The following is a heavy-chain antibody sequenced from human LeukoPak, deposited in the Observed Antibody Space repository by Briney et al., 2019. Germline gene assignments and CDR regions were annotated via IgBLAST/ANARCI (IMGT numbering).Heavy chain of an antibody. D-gene: IGHD6-19*01. CDR2: INPSGGST. V-gene: IGHV1-46*01. CDR1: GGTFSSYA. CDR3: ARDTSSGWYGIYYYYMDV. Sequence: ASVKVSCKASGGTFSSYAISWVRQAPGQGLEWMGIINPSGGSTSYAQKFQGRVTMTRDMSTSTVYMELSSLRSEDTAVYYCARDTSSGWYGIYYYYMDVWGKGTTVTVSS. J-gene: IGHJ6*03.